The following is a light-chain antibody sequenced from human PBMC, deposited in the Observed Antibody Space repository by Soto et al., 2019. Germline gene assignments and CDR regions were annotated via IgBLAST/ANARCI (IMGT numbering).Light chain of an antibody. Sequence: EIVLTQSPATLSLSPGERATLSCRASQSVSSSYLAWYQQKPGQAPRLLIYGASSRATGIPDRFSGSGSGTDFTLTITRLEPEDFAVYYCQQYVTSSPRTFGQGTKVDIK. CDR2: GAS. CDR1: QSVSSSY. V-gene: IGKV3-20*01. CDR3: QQYVTSSPRT. J-gene: IGKJ1*01.